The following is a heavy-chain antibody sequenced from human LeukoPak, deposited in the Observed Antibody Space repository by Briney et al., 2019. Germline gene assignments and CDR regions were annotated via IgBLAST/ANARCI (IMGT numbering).Heavy chain of an antibody. Sequence: GESLKISCKASGYSFTSNWIGWVRQMPGEGLECLGIIYPGDSDTRYSPSFQGQVTISVDKSITTAYLHWSSLKASDTAMYYCARGADGGAFDIWGHGTLVTVSP. V-gene: IGHV5-51*01. CDR2: IYPGDSDT. D-gene: IGHD4-17*01. J-gene: IGHJ3*02. CDR1: GYSFTSNW. CDR3: ARGADGGAFDI.